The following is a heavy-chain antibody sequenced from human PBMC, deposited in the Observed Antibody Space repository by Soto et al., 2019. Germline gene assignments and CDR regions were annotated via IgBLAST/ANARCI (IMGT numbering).Heavy chain of an antibody. D-gene: IGHD3-10*01. V-gene: IGHV2-5*02. Sequence: QITLKESGPTLVKPTQTLTLTCTFSGFSLSTSGVGVGWIRQPPGKALEWLALIYWDEDKRYSPSLKSRLTLTKATSKNQVVLTMTNMDPVDTATYYCAHTTFFLLSFGELLFNWFDPWGQGTLVTVSS. CDR1: GFSLSTSGVG. CDR2: IYWDEDK. CDR3: AHTTFFLLSFGELLFNWFDP. J-gene: IGHJ5*02.